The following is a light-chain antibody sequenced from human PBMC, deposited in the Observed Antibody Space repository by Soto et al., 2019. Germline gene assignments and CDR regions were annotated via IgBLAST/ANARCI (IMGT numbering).Light chain of an antibody. Sequence: QSALTQPASVSGSPGQSITISCTGTSSDVGGYNYVSWYQHHPGKAPKLMIYDVTNRPSGVSNRFSGSKSGNPASLTISGLQAEDEADYNCTSYTTSSPYLVFGGGTKLTVL. CDR2: DVT. J-gene: IGLJ3*02. V-gene: IGLV2-14*03. CDR1: SSDVGGYNY. CDR3: TSYTTSSPYLV.